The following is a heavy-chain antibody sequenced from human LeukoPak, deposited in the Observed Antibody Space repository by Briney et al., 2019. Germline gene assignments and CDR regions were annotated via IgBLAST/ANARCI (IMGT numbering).Heavy chain of an antibody. Sequence: SETLSLTCAVYGGSFSGYHWSWIRQPPGKGLEWIGEINHSGSTNYNPSLKSRVTISVDTSKNQFSLKLSSVTAADTAVYYCARDFHNYFDYWGQGTLVTVSS. CDR1: GGSFSGYH. CDR3: ARDFHNYFDY. CDR2: INHSGST. V-gene: IGHV4-34*01. J-gene: IGHJ4*02. D-gene: IGHD5-24*01.